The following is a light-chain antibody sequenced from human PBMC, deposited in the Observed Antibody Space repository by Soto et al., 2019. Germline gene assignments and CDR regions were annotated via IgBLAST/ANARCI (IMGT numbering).Light chain of an antibody. J-gene: IGKJ5*01. CDR2: TAS. CDR1: QSVASN. CDR3: HQYNNWPPRIT. Sequence: EIVMTQSPDTLSVSPGERATLSCRASQSVASNLAWYQQKPGQAPRLLIYTASTRATGIPARFSGSGSGTEFTLNISSLQSEDFAIYYCHQYNNWPPRITFGQGTRLEIK. V-gene: IGKV3-15*01.